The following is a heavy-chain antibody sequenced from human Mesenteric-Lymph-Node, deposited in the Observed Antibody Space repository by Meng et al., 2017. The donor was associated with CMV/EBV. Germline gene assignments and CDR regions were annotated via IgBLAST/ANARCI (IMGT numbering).Heavy chain of an antibody. V-gene: IGHV4-34*01. Sequence: QAELQQWGAGLLKPSETLSLTCAVYGGSFSGYYWSWIRQPPGKGLEWIGEINHSGSTNYNPSLKSRVTISVDTSKNQFSLKLSSVTAADTAAYYCARHQRWLKSEGGFNYWGQGTLVTVSS. J-gene: IGHJ4*02. CDR1: GGSFSGYY. CDR2: INHSGST. CDR3: ARHQRWLKSEGGFNY. D-gene: IGHD4-23*01.